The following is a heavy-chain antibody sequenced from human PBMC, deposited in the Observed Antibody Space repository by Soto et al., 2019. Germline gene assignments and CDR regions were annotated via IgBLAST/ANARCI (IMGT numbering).Heavy chain of an antibody. J-gene: IGHJ6*02. V-gene: IGHV6-1*01. CDR1: GDSLSSNIAS. CDR2: TYYRSKWYN. CDR3: ARGAHYYNGMDV. Sequence: PSQTLSLTCAISGDSLSSNIASWNWIRQSPSRGLEWLGRTYYRSKWYNEYVVSVKSRMTINPDTSKNQFSLQLNSVTPEDTAVYYCARGAHYYNGMDVWGQGTTVTVSS.